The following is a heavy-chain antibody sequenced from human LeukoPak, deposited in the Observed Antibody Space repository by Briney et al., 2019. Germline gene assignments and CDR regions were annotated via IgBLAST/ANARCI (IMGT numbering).Heavy chain of an antibody. CDR3: AGARYGGVDY. J-gene: IGHJ4*02. D-gene: IGHD4-17*01. CDR1: GGSFSGYY. CDR2: INHSGST. V-gene: IGHV4-34*01. Sequence: SETLSLTCAVYGGSFSGYYWSWIRQPPGKGLEWIGEINHSGSTNYNPSLKSRVTISVDTTKNQFSLKLSSVAAADTAVYYCAGARYGGVDYWGQGTLVTVSS.